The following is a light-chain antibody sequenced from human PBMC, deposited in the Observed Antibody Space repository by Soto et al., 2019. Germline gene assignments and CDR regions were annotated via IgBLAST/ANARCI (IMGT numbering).Light chain of an antibody. Sequence: EVVLTQSPATLSLSPGERATLSWKTSQSRGSNFLAWYQQKPGQPPRLLIYDASTRATGIPARFSGSGSGTDFTLTISSLESVDFAVYYCQQYSNWPLTFGGGTKVDIK. CDR1: QSRGSNF. J-gene: IGKJ4*02. CDR3: QQYSNWPLT. V-gene: IGKV3-11*01. CDR2: DAS.